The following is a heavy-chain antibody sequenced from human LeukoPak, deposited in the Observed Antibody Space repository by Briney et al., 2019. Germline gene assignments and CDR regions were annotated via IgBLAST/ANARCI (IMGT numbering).Heavy chain of an antibody. CDR2: IYYSGST. CDR1: GGSVNSGSYY. Sequence: KASETLSLTCTVSGGSVNSGSYYWNWIRQPPGKGLEWIGYIYYSGSTNYNPSLKSRVTISVDTSKNQFSLKLSSVTAADTAVYYCARSMGIVVVPAAIPYGMDVWGQGTTVTVSS. CDR3: ARSMGIVVVPAAIPYGMDV. D-gene: IGHD2-2*03. V-gene: IGHV4-61*01. J-gene: IGHJ6*02.